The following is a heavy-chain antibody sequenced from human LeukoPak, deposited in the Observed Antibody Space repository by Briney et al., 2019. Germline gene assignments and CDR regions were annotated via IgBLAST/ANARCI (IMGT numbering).Heavy chain of an antibody. V-gene: IGHV1-69*06. J-gene: IGHJ5*02. CDR1: GGTFSSYA. CDR3: AREAIVVVPAAMEGASRFDP. CDR2: IIPIFGTA. D-gene: IGHD2-2*01. Sequence: SVKASCKASGGTFSSYAISWVRQAPGQGLEWMGGIIPIFGTANYAQKFQGRVTITADKSTSTAYMELSSLRSEDTAVYYCAREAIVVVPAAMEGASRFDPWGQGTLVTVSS.